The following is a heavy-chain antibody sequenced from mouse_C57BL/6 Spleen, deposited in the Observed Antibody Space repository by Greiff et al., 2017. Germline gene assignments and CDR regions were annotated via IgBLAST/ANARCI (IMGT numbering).Heavy chain of an antibody. CDR3: AREDSSGYGRFAY. CDR1: GYTFTSYW. J-gene: IGHJ3*01. D-gene: IGHD3-2*02. CDR2: IDPSDSYT. Sequence: QVQLQQPGAELVMPGASVKLSCKASGYTFTSYWMPWVKQRPGPGLAWIGEIDPSDSYTNFNQKFKGKSTLTVDKSSSTAYMQLSSLTSEDSAVYYCAREDSSGYGRFAYWCQGTLVTVSA. V-gene: IGHV1-69*01.